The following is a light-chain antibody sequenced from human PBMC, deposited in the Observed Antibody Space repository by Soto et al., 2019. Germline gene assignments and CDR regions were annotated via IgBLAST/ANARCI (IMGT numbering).Light chain of an antibody. J-gene: IGLJ1*01. CDR3: SAYTVSRTYV. Sequence: QSALTQPASVSGSPGQSITISCTGTSSDVGAYNFVSWHQQHPGKAPKLMIYNVYDRPSWISYRFSGSKSGNTASLTISGLQGEDEADYYCSAYTVSRTYVFGTGTKLTVL. CDR1: SSDVGAYNF. V-gene: IGLV2-14*03. CDR2: NVY.